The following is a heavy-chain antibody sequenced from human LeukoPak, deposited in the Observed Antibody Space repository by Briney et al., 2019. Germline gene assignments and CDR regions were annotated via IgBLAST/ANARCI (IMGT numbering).Heavy chain of an antibody. CDR2: IYPGDSDT. Sequence: GESLKISCKGSGYSLTSYWIGWVRQMPGKGLEWMGIIYPGDSDTRYSPSFQGQVTISADKSISTAYLQWSSLKASDTAMYYCARMPNTVVTYYYYYYMDVWGKGTTVTVSS. V-gene: IGHV5-51*01. CDR3: ARMPNTVVTYYYYYYMDV. J-gene: IGHJ6*03. D-gene: IGHD4-23*01. CDR1: GYSLTSYW.